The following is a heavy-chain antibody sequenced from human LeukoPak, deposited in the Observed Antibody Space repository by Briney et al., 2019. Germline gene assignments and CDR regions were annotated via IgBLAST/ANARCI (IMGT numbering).Heavy chain of an antibody. CDR2: IYYSGST. CDR1: GGSISSSSYY. V-gene: IGHV4-39*07. J-gene: IGHJ6*03. D-gene: IGHD2-2*01. Sequence: SETLSLTCTVSGGSISSSSYYWGWIRQPPGKGLEWIGSIYYSGSTYYNPSLKSRVTISLDTSKNQFSLKLRSVTAADTAVYYCAAYCSSTSCYVRYYYMDVWGKGTTVTVSS. CDR3: AAYCSSTSCYVRYYYMDV.